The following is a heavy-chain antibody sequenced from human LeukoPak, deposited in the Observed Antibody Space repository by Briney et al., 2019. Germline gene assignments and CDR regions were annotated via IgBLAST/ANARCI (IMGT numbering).Heavy chain of an antibody. V-gene: IGHV4-59*01. Sequence: SETLSLTCTVSRGSISSYYWSWIRQPPGKGLEWIGYIYYSGSTNYNPSLKSRVTISVDTSKNQFSLKLSSVTAADTAVYYCARGKTYYDISKDAFDIWGQGTMVTVSS. D-gene: IGHD3-22*01. CDR1: RGSISSYY. CDR2: IYYSGST. J-gene: IGHJ3*02. CDR3: ARGKTYYDISKDAFDI.